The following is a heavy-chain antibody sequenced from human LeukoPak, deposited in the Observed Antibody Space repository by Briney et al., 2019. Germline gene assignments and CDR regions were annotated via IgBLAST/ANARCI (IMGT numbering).Heavy chain of an antibody. CDR1: GFTFSSYG. J-gene: IGHJ4*02. V-gene: IGHV3-23*01. D-gene: IGHD3-22*01. CDR2: ISGSGGNT. CDR3: FGGSGYNSDY. Sequence: GGSLRLSCAASGFTFSSYGMSWVRQAPGKGLEWVSAISGSGGNTYYADSVKGRFTISRDNSKNTLYLQMNSLRAEGTALYSCFGGSGYNSDYWGQGTLVTVSP.